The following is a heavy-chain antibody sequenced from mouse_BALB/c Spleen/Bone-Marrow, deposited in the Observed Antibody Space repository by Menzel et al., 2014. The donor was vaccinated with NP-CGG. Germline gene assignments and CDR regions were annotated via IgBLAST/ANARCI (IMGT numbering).Heavy chain of an antibody. D-gene: IGHD1-1*01. Sequence: EVQRVVSGGGLVKPGGSLKLSCAASGFTFSDYYMYWVRQTPEKRLEWVATISDGGSYTYYPDSVKGRFTISRDNAKNNLYLQMSSLKSEDTAMYYCANYYGSTWFAYWGQGTLVTVSA. CDR1: GFTFSDYY. CDR2: ISDGGSYT. J-gene: IGHJ3*01. V-gene: IGHV5-4*02. CDR3: ANYYGSTWFAY.